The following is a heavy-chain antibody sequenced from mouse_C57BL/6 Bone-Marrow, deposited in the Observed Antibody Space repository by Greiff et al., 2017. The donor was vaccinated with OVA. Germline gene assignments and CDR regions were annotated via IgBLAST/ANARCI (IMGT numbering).Heavy chain of an antibody. CDR3: AREVITTVVATGYFDV. CDR1: GYTFTDYY. CDR2: INPYNGGT. J-gene: IGHJ1*03. V-gene: IGHV1-19*01. Sequence: VQLKQSGPVLVKPGASVKMSCKASGYTFTDYYMNWVKQSHGKSLEWIGVINPYNGGTSYNQKFKGKATLTVDKSSSTAYMELNSLTSEDSAVYYCAREVITTVVATGYFDVWGTGTTVTVSS. D-gene: IGHD1-1*01.